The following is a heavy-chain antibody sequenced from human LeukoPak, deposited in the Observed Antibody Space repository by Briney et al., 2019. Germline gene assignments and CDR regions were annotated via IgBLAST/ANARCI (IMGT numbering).Heavy chain of an antibody. J-gene: IGHJ3*02. CDR1: GFTFSYYG. V-gene: IGHV3-30*02. Sequence: GGSLRLSCVASGFTFSYYGMHWVRQPRGKGLEWVAFIRYSGNDRYYADSVKGRFSISRDNSKNTLYLQMNRLRVEDTAIYYCARVAYCSSTSCLSHDAFDIWGQGTMVTVSS. CDR2: IRYSGNDR. CDR3: ARVAYCSSTSCLSHDAFDI. D-gene: IGHD2-2*01.